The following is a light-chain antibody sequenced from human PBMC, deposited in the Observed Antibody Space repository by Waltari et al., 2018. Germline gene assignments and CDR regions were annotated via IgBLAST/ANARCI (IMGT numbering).Light chain of an antibody. CDR2: NAS. V-gene: IGKV1-5*03. CDR1: QEIITL. J-gene: IGKJ4*01. Sequence: DIHMIQFPSTLSASVVDRVTITCRASQEIITLLPWYQQTPRKTTKLLLLNASSLERGAPSRFSGSGSATEFTLTISSPQPDDFATYYCQTYKSYSTTLGGGTKVEVK. CDR3: QTYKSYSTT.